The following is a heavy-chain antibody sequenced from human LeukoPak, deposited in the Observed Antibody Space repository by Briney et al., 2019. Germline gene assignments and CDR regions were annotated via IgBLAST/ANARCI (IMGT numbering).Heavy chain of an antibody. CDR2: IKPDESEK. D-gene: IGHD3-3*01. CDR1: GFTLSSSW. V-gene: IGHV3-7*04. CDR3: VRGHTILTY. J-gene: IGHJ4*02. Sequence: GGSLRLSCAASGFTLSSSWMSWVRQAPGKGLEWVAKIKPDESEKYYLDSMKGRFTISRDNAHNSLYLKMNSLRAEDTAVYYCVRGHTILTYWGQGTLVTVSS.